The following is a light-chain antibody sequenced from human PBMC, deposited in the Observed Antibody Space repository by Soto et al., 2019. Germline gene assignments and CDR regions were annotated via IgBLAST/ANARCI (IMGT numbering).Light chain of an antibody. J-gene: IGKJ2*01. CDR2: GAS. Sequence: IVLTQSPDTLSLSPGERATLYCRASRSVSSSYLAWYQHKAGQAPRLLISGASNRATDIPDRFSGSESGTDFTLTISRLEPEDCAVYYCQHYGSSPPYTFGQGTKLEI. CDR1: RSVSSSY. V-gene: IGKV3-20*01. CDR3: QHYGSSPPYT.